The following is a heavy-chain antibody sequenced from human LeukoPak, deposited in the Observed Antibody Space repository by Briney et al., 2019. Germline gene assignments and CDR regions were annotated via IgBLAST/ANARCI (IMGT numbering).Heavy chain of an antibody. V-gene: IGHV3-9*01. CDR1: GFTFDDYA. D-gene: IGHD3-9*01. Sequence: GRSLRLSCAASGFTFDDYAMHWVRQPPGKGLEWVSGISWNGGSIGYAGSVKGRITISRDNAKNSLYLQMNSLRAEDTALYYCAKSLSYFDWSPLNYWGQGTLVTVSS. CDR3: AKSLSYFDWSPLNY. J-gene: IGHJ4*02. CDR2: ISWNGGSI.